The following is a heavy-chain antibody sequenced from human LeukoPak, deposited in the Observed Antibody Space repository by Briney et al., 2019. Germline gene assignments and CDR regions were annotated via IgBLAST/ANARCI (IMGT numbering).Heavy chain of an antibody. CDR3: AKDYGVRGVLYYYYYGMDV. V-gene: IGHV3-23*01. D-gene: IGHD3-10*01. J-gene: IGHJ6*02. Sequence: GGSLRLSCAASGFTFSSYAMSWVRHAPGKGLEWVSAISGSGGSTYYADSVKGRFTISRDNSKNTLYLQMNSLRAEDTAVYYCAKDYGVRGVLYYYYYGMDVWGQGTTVTVSS. CDR2: ISGSGGST. CDR1: GFTFSSYA.